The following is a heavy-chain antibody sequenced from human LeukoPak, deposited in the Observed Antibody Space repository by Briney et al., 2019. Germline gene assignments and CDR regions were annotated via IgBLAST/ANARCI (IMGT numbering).Heavy chain of an antibody. CDR2: IDPSDSYT. CDR1: GSGFTSYW. J-gene: IGHJ4*02. CDR3: ASYSSGWYGGFDY. D-gene: IGHD6-19*01. Sequence: GAALKISCKGSGSGFTSYWISWVRQMPGKGLEWMGRIDPSDSYTNYSPSFQGHVTISADKSISTAYLQWSSLKASDTAMYYCASYSSGWYGGFDYWGQGTLVTVSS. V-gene: IGHV5-10-1*01.